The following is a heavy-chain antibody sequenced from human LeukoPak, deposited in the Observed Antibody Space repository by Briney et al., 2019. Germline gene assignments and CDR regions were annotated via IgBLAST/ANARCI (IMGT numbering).Heavy chain of an antibody. J-gene: IGHJ4*02. CDR3: ARIVGGSPDY. Sequence: SQTLSLTCAISGDSVSSNSAAWNWIRQSLPRGLEWLGRTYYRSKWHNDYAVSVKSRITINPDTSRNQFSLQLNSVIPEDTAIYYCARIVGGSPDYWGQGTLVTVSS. V-gene: IGHV6-1*01. CDR2: TYYRSKWHN. D-gene: IGHD2-15*01. CDR1: GDSVSSNSAA.